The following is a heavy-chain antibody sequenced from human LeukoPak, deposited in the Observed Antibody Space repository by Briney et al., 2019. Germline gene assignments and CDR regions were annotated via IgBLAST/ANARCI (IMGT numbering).Heavy chain of an antibody. V-gene: IGHV3-64*01. Sequence: GGSLRLSCAASGFTFNTYGMHCVRHAPGKGLEYVSGIGPDGGTTYYANSVKGRFTISRDNSKNMVYLQMGSLRADDMAVYYCARGAQLTDYWGQGTLVTVSS. D-gene: IGHD6-13*01. CDR2: IGPDGGTT. CDR1: GFTFNTYG. CDR3: ARGAQLTDY. J-gene: IGHJ4*02.